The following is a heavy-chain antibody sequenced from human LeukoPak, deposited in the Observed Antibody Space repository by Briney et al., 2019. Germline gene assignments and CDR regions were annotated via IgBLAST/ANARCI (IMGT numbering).Heavy chain of an antibody. CDR1: GGSMSPYH. V-gene: IGHV4-59*01. CDR3: ARSPAFWSGYPYYYYGMDV. J-gene: IGHJ6*02. D-gene: IGHD3-3*01. CDR2: IYYSGST. Sequence: PSETLSLTCTVSGGSMSPYHWGWIRQPPGKGLEWTGYIYYSGSTNYNPSLKSRVTISVDTSKNQFSLKLSSVTAADTAVYYCARSPAFWSGYPYYYYGMDVWGQGTTVTVSS.